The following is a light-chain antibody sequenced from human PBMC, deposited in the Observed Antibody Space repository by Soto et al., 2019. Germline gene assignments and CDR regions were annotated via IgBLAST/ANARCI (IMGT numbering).Light chain of an antibody. CDR3: AVWDDSLSGVV. J-gene: IGLJ2*01. Sequence: QSVLTQPPSASGTPGQRVIISCSGSSSNIGSNYVYWYQQLSGTAPKVLIYKNNHRPSGVHDRFSGSKSGTSASLAISGLRSEDAAYYYCAVWDDSLSGVVFGGGTKLTVL. CDR1: SSNIGSNY. V-gene: IGLV1-47*01. CDR2: KNN.